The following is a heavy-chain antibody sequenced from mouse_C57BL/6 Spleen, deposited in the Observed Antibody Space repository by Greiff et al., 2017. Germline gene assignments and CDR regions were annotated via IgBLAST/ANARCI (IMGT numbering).Heavy chain of an antibody. J-gene: IGHJ3*01. V-gene: IGHV1-81*01. CDR2: IYPRSGNT. D-gene: IGHD3-1*01. CDR1: GYTFTSYG. Sequence: QVQLQQSGAELARPGASVKLSCTASGYTFTSYGISWVKQRTGQGLEWIGEIYPRSGNTYYNEKFKGKATLTADKSSSTAYMELRSLTYEASTVYFCARQLGFAYWGQGTLVTVSA. CDR3: ARQLGFAY.